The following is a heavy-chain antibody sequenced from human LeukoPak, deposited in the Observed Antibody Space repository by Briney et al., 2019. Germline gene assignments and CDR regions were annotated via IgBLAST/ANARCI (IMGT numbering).Heavy chain of an antibody. CDR3: ARFALRSYYYDSSGSQVDY. V-gene: IGHV1-18*01. CDR2: ISAYNGNT. J-gene: IGHJ4*02. Sequence: ASVKVSCKASGYAFTSYGISWVRQAPGQGLEWMGWISAYNGNTNYAQKLQGRVTMTTDTSTSTAYMELRSLRSGDTAVYYCARFALRSYYYDSSGSQVDYWGQGTLVTVSS. D-gene: IGHD3-22*01. CDR1: GYAFTSYG.